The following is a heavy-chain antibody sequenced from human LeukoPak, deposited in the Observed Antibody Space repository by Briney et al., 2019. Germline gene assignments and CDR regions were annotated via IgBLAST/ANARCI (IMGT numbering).Heavy chain of an antibody. CDR2: ISSSSSYI. Sequence: GGSLRLSCVASGFTFSSYNMNWVRQAPGKGLEWVSSISSSSSYIYYADSVKGRFTISRDNAKNSLYLQMNSLRAEDTAVYYCAREGSSSWYDYWGQGTPVTVSS. CDR3: AREGSSSWYDY. CDR1: GFTFSSYN. J-gene: IGHJ4*02. D-gene: IGHD6-13*01. V-gene: IGHV3-21*01.